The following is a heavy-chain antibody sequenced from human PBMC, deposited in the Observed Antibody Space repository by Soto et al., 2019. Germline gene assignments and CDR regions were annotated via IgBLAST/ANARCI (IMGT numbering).Heavy chain of an antibody. V-gene: IGHV3-48*01. CDR2: ISSSSSTI. CDR1: GFTFSSYS. J-gene: IGHJ6*02. D-gene: IGHD3-3*01. CDR3: AKDRLATGYYDFWSGYYTEHYYYYGMDV. Sequence: GGSLRLSCAASGFTFSSYSMNWVRQAPGKGLEWVSYISSSSSTIYYADSVKGRFTISRDNAKNTLYLQMNSLRAEDTAVYYCAKDRLATGYYDFWSGYYTEHYYYYGMDVWGQGTTVTVSS.